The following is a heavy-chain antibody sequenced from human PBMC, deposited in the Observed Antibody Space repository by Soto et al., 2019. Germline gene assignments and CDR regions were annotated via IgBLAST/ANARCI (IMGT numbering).Heavy chain of an antibody. D-gene: IGHD6-13*01. V-gene: IGHV1-3*01. CDR3: ARAPSWYIFDY. CDR2: INAANGNT. Sequence: QVQLVQSGAEVKKPGASVKVSCKASVYTFTTYATHWVRQAPGQRLEWMGWINAANGNTKYSQKFQGRVTITRDTSASTAYMELSSLRSEDTAVYYCARAPSWYIFDYWGQGTLVTVSS. J-gene: IGHJ4*02. CDR1: VYTFTTYA.